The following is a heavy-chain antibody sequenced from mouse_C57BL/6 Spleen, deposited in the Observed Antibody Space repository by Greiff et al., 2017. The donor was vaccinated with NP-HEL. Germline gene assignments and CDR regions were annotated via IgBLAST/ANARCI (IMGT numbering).Heavy chain of an antibody. D-gene: IGHD2-2*01. CDR1: GFTFSSYA. Sequence: EVKLMESGGGLVKPGGSLKLSCAASGFTFSSYAMSWVRQTPEKRLEWVATISDGGSYTYYPDNVKGRFTISRDNDKNNLYLQMSHLKSEDTAMYYCAREGYYDAMDYWGQGTSVTVSS. J-gene: IGHJ4*01. V-gene: IGHV5-4*01. CDR2: ISDGGSYT. CDR3: AREGYYDAMDY.